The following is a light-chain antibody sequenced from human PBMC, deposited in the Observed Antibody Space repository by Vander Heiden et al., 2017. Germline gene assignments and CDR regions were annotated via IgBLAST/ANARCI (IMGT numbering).Light chain of an antibody. CDR2: GNS. J-gene: IGLJ3*02. CDR3: QAYDSRLSGWV. CDR1: SANIGAGYD. V-gene: IGLV1-40*01. Sequence: QSVLTPPPSVSGAPGQRVTIPRTGSSANIGAGYDVHWSQQLPGTAPNLLIYGNSNRPSGVPDGFSGSKSGTSASLAITGLQAEDEADYYCQAYDSRLSGWVFDGGTKLTVL.